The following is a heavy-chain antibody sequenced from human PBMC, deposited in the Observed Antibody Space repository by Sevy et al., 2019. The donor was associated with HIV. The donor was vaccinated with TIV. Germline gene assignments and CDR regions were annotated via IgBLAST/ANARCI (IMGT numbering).Heavy chain of an antibody. V-gene: IGHV3-49*04. CDR3: TREASVNILSPWDY. J-gene: IGHJ4*02. CDR2: IRRKAYGGTT. D-gene: IGHD3-3*02. CDR1: GFMYGDYA. Sequence: GGSLRLSCTGSGFMYGDYAINWVRQAPGKGLEWLGFIRRKAYGGTTQYAASVKGRFTISRDDSKSIAYLQMNSLKTEDTAVYYCTREASVNILSPWDYWGQGTLVTVSS.